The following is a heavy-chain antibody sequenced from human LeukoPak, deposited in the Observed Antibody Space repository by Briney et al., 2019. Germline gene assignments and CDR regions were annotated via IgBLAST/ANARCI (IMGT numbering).Heavy chain of an antibody. CDR2: INNDGRST. CDR3: SRVRWGGLYYFDY. J-gene: IGHJ4*02. D-gene: IGHD3-16*01. Sequence: GGSLRLSCAASGFTFSSYWWHWVRQPPAKGLVGVSRINNDGRSTNYADSVKGRFTISRDNAKNTLYLQMNSLRAEDTAGYYCSRVRWGGLYYFDYWGQGTLVTVSS. V-gene: IGHV3-74*01. CDR1: GFTFSSYW.